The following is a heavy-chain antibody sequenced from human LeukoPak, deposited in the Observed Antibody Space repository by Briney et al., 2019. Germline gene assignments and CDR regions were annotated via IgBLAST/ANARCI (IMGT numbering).Heavy chain of an antibody. Sequence: GGSLRLSCTASGFTFRNHWMSWVRQAPAKGPEWVANINQDGSVRSYADSVRGRFAISRDNARNILSLQMNNLRVDDMAVYYCARDQTWGQGTLVSVSS. CDR1: GFTFRNHW. CDR2: INQDGSVR. CDR3: ARDQT. J-gene: IGHJ4*02. V-gene: IGHV3-7*01.